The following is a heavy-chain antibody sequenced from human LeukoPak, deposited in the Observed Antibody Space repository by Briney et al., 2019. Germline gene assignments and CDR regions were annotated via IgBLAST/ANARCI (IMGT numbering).Heavy chain of an antibody. Sequence: GGSLRLSCAASGFTFSTYAISWVRQAPGKGLEWVSCISSTSNYIFYADSVRGRFTISRDNAKNSLYLQMDSLRAEDTALYYCVKEVGAAVGRSSFDYWGQGTLVTVSS. CDR3: VKEVGAAVGRSSFDY. D-gene: IGHD6-13*01. V-gene: IGHV3-21*04. CDR1: GFTFSTYA. CDR2: ISSTSNYI. J-gene: IGHJ4*02.